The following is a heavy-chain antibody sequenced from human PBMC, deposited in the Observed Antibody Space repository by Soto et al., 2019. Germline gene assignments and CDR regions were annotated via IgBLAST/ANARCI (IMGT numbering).Heavy chain of an antibody. Sequence: PSETLSLTCTVSGGSISSGDYYWSWIRQPPGKGLEWIGYIYYSGNTYYNPSLKSRVTISVDTSKNELSLKLSSVTAADTAVYYCARVVAGTGYYNDMDVWGQGTTVTVSS. V-gene: IGHV4-30-4*01. CDR2: IYYSGNT. CDR3: ARVVAGTGYYNDMDV. D-gene: IGHD6-19*01. J-gene: IGHJ6*02. CDR1: GGSISSGDYY.